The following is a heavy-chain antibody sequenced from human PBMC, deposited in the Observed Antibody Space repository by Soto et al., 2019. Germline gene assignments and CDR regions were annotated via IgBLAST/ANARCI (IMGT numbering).Heavy chain of an antibody. CDR2: ISSSGSTI. CDR1: GFTFSDYY. D-gene: IGHD2-2*01. Sequence: QVQLVESGGGLVKPGGSLRLSCAASGFTFSDYYMSWISQAPGKGLEWVSYISSSGSTIYYADSVKGRFTISRDNAKNSLYLQMNSLRAEDTAVYYCARDWGEDVVVPAAFDAFDIWGQGTMVTVSS. CDR3: ARDWGEDVVVPAAFDAFDI. V-gene: IGHV3-11*01. J-gene: IGHJ3*02.